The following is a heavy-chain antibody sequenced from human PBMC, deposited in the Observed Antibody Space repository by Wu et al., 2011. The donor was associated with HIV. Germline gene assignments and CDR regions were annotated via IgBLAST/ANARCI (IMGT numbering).Heavy chain of an antibody. CDR3: ARGRGQSNDGFDV. Sequence: VQLVQXGPEVKKPGAXVKVSCKASGYNFIIYDIHWVRQVSGQGLEWMGWIMPQRGTTSITQKFQGRLSITRDTSINTLYMDLTSLLSDDTATYYCARGRGQSNDGFDVWGQGTMVTVS. D-gene: IGHD3-10*01. CDR2: IMPQRGTT. CDR1: GYNFIIYD. V-gene: IGHV1-8*02. J-gene: IGHJ3*01.